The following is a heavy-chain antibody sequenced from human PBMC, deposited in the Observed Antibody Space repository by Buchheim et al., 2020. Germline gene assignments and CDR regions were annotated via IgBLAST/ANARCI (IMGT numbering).Heavy chain of an antibody. CDR1: GFTFSSDW. D-gene: IGHD2-15*01. J-gene: IGHJ6*02. CDR3: TRSANFFRGMDV. CDR2: INPDGSDT. Sequence: EERLVESGGGLGQPGGSLRLSCAASGFTFSSDWMHWVRQAPEKGLVWVSRINPDGSDTTYADSVKDRFTISRDNGRNTLYLQMNSLRGEDTAIYYCTRSANFFRGMDVWGQGTT. V-gene: IGHV3-74*01.